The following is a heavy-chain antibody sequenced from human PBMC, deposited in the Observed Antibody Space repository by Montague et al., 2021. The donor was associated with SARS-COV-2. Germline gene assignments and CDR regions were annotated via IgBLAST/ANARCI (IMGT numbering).Heavy chain of an antibody. CDR1: GGSISSSSYY. D-gene: IGHD3-22*01. J-gene: IGHJ4*01. CDR3: ASPGVYYDSSGLLGFDY. CDR2: IYYSGST. Sequence: SETLSLTCTVSGGSISSSSYYWGWIRQPPGKGLEWIGSIYYSGSTYYNPSLKSRVTISVGTSKNQFSLKLSSVTAADTAVYYCASPGVYYDSSGLLGFDYWGQEPWSPSPQ. V-gene: IGHV4-39*01.